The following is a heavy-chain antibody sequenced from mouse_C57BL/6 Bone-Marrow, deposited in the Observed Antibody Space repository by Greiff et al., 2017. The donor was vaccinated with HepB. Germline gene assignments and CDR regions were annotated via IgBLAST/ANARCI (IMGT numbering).Heavy chain of an antibody. CDR1: GYTFTGYW. CDR2: ILPGSGST. Sequence: VQLQQSGAELMKPGASVKLSCKATGYTFTGYWIEWVKQRPGHGLEWIGEILPGSGSTNYNEKFKGKATFTADTSSNTAYMQLSSLTTEDSAIYYCARSIIYDGYYDGHFDYWGQGTTLTVSS. D-gene: IGHD2-3*01. J-gene: IGHJ2*01. CDR3: ARSIIYDGYYDGHFDY. V-gene: IGHV1-9*01.